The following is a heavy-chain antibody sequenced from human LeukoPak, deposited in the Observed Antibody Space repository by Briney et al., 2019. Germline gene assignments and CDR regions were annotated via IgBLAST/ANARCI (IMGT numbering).Heavy chain of an antibody. J-gene: IGHJ4*02. CDR3: ARYLIYCSSTSCTRGNFDY. V-gene: IGHV1-69*06. CDR1: GGTFSSYA. CDR2: IIPIFGTA. D-gene: IGHD2-2*01. Sequence: SVKVSCKASGGTFSSYAISWVRQAPGQGLERMGWIIPIFGTANYAQKFQGRVTITADKSTSTAYMELSSLRSEDTAVYYCARYLIYCSSTSCTRGNFDYWGQGTLVTVSS.